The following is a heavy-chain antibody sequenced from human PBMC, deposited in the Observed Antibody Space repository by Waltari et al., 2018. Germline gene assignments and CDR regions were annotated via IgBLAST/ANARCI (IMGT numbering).Heavy chain of an antibody. J-gene: IGHJ4*02. CDR2: LNEDGSSK. V-gene: IGHV3-7*01. Sequence: EVQLVESGGGLVRPGGSLSLSCAASGFPFSPYWMTWFRQAPGKGLGGVASLNEDGSSKYYLDSVKGRFTISRDNARNSLYLQMNGLGAEDTAVYYCSRDRIWFRETQDYWGQGTLVTVSS. CDR1: GFPFSPYW. D-gene: IGHD3-10*01. CDR3: SRDRIWFRETQDY.